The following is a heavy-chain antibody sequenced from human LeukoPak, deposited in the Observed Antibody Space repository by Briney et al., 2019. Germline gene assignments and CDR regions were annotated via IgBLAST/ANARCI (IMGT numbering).Heavy chain of an antibody. Sequence: SETLSLTCTVSGDSINSYSWTWIRQPPGKGREWIGYIHDRGFTNYSPSLKSRLTISRDTSKNQVSLSLTSVTAADTAVYFGARLFFDYSDGGVSYGGPRLPDWGQGTLVSVSS. CDR1: GDSINSYS. V-gene: IGHV4-59*01. D-gene: IGHD3-22*01. CDR3: ARLFFDYSDGGVSYGGPRLPD. CDR2: IHDRGFT. J-gene: IGHJ4*02.